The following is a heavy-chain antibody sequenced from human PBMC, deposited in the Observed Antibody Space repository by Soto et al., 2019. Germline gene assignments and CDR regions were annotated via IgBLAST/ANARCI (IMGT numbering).Heavy chain of an antibody. J-gene: IGHJ4*02. V-gene: IGHV3-23*01. CDR2: FSGGST. CDR1: GFTFSSYA. D-gene: IGHD6-13*01. Sequence: EVQLLESGGGLVQPGGSLRLSCVASGFTFSSYAVSWVRQAPGKGLEWVSTFSGGSTYNADSVKGRFTISRDNSKNTLYLQMNSLRAEDTAIYYCATHGSTWYNPAAGYWGQGTLVTVSS. CDR3: ATHGSTWYNPAAGY.